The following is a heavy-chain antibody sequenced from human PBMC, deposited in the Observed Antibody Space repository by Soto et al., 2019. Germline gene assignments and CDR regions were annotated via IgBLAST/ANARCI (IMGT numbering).Heavy chain of an antibody. CDR3: ARIGWGGDS. D-gene: IGHD7-27*01. V-gene: IGHV4-61*01. Sequence: QVQLQESGPGRVKPSETLSLTCSVSGGSVRTGSYHWSWIRQPPGKGLEWIGFIPNNGSPDYNPSLKSQVVVSIDRSKNQFSLKVNSVTAADTAVYFCARIGWGGDSWGQGTLVTVSS. CDR1: GGSVRTGSYH. CDR2: IPNNGSP. J-gene: IGHJ4*02.